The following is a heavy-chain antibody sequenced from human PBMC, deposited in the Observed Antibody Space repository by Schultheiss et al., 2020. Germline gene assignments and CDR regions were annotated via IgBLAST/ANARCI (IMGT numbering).Heavy chain of an antibody. CDR1: GFTFSSYA. CDR2: ISSSGSTI. CDR3: ARMTTVTDFDY. D-gene: IGHD4-17*01. Sequence: GGSLRLSCAASGFTFSSYAMSWVRQAPGKGLEWVSYISSSGSTIYYADSVKGRFTISRDNAKNSLYLQMNSLRAEDTAVYYCARMTTVTDFDYWGQGTLVTVSS. J-gene: IGHJ4*02. V-gene: IGHV3-48*03.